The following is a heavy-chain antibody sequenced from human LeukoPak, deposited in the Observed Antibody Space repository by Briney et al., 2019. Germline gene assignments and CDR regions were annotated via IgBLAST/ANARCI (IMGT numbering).Heavy chain of an antibody. D-gene: IGHD1-1*01. CDR1: GFPFNRQT. CDR3: ARGGGEIWNDNY. CDR2: ISSSSSYI. J-gene: IGHJ4*02. Sequence: GGSLRLSCAASGFPFNRQTMSWVRPAPGKGLEWVSSISSSSSYIYYADSVKGRFTISRDNAKNSLYLQMNSLRAEDTAVYYCARGGGEIWNDNYWGQGTLVTVSS. V-gene: IGHV3-21*01.